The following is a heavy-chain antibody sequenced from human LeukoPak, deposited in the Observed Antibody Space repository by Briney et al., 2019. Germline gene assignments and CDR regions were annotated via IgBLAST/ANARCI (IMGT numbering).Heavy chain of an antibody. D-gene: IGHD3-10*01. V-gene: IGHV1-18*01. CDR2: ISAYNGNT. CDR3: ARDAMVRGALYYYYGMDV. Sequence: GASVKVSCKASGYTFTSYGISWVRQAPGQGLEWMGWISAYNGNTNYAQKLQGRVTMTTDTSTSTAYTELRSLRSDDTAVYYCARDAMVRGALYYYYGMDVWGQGTTVTVSS. CDR1: GYTFTSYG. J-gene: IGHJ6*02.